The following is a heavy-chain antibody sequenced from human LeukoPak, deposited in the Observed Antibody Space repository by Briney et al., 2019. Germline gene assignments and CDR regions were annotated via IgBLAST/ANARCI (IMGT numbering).Heavy chain of an antibody. V-gene: IGHV3-23*01. CDR1: GFTFSSYA. CDR3: AKLHCSSTNCYEWIQLWSYYFDY. D-gene: IGHD2-2*01. CDR2: ISGGGGTT. J-gene: IGHJ4*02. Sequence: GGSLRLSCAASGFTFSSYAMSWVRQAPGKGLERVSAISGGGGTTYYADSVKGRFTISRDNSKNTLYLQMNSLRAEDTAIYYCAKLHCSSTNCYEWIQLWSYYFDYWGQGILVTVSS.